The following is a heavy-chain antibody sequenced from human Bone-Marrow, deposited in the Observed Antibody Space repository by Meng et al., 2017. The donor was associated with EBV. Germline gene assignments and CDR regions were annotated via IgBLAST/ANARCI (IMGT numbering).Heavy chain of an antibody. Sequence: QVQLVQSGAEVKKPGASVKVSCKASGYTFTSYDINWVRQATGQGPEWMGWMNPNSGNTGYAQKFQGRVTMTRNTSISTAYMELSSLRSEDTAVYYCARGSPPTKYYDYVWGSWWGWFDPWGQGTLVTVSS. CDR1: GYTFTSYD. CDR3: ARGSPPTKYYDYVWGSWWGWFDP. D-gene: IGHD3-16*01. CDR2: MNPNSGNT. J-gene: IGHJ5*02. V-gene: IGHV1-8*01.